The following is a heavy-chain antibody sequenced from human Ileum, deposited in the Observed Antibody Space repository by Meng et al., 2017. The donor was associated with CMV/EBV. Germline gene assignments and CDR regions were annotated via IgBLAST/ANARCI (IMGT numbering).Heavy chain of an antibody. Sequence: SFSGYYGSWIRQPPGKGLEWIGEINHSGSTNYNPSLKSRVTISVDTSKNQFSLKLSSVTAADTAVYYCARGINCSSTSCYTPRGTFDYWGQGTLVTVSS. V-gene: IGHV4-34*01. D-gene: IGHD2-2*02. CDR3: ARGINCSSTSCYTPRGTFDY. J-gene: IGHJ4*02. CDR2: INHSGST. CDR1: SFSGYY.